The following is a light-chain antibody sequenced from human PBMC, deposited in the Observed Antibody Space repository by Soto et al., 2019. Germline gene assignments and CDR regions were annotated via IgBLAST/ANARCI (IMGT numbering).Light chain of an antibody. J-gene: IGLJ1*01. CDR2: EGS. CDR1: SRDVGSYKL. Sequence: QSALTQPASVSGSPGQSITISCTGTSRDVGSYKLVSWYQQHPGKAPKLMIYEGSKRPSGVSNRFSGSKSGNTASLTISGIQAEDEADYYCCSYAGSSTFYVFGTGTKVTVL. V-gene: IGLV2-23*01. CDR3: CSYAGSSTFYV.